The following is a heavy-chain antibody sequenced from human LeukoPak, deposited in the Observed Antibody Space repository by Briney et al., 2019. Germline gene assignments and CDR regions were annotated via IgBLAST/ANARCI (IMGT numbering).Heavy chain of an antibody. D-gene: IGHD1-1*01. CDR1: GYTFTNYD. V-gene: IGHV1-8*01. CDR2: VNPDSGDT. Sequence: ASVKLSCRTSGYTFTNYDINWVRQASGQGLEWMGWVNPDSGDTGYAQKFQGRLTMITNTSSRMAYMEMTSLTSEDTAVYYCTRDWTYWGPGTLVTVSS. CDR3: TRDWTY. J-gene: IGHJ4*02.